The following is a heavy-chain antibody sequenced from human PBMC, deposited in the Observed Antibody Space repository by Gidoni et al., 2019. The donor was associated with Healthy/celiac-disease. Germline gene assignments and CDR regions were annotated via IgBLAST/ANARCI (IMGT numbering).Heavy chain of an antibody. D-gene: IGHD2-15*01. CDR3: AKILSGSGGSCYKGTCPVPSRAFDI. Sequence: KGLEWVAVISYDGSNKYYADSVKGRLTISRDNSKNTLYLQMNSLRAEDTAVYYCAKILSGSGGSCYKGTCPVPSRAFDIWGQGTMVTVSS. J-gene: IGHJ3*02. V-gene: IGHV3-30*18. CDR2: ISYDGSNK.